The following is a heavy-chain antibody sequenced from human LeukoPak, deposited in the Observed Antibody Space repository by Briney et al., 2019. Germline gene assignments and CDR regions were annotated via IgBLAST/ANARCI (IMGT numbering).Heavy chain of an antibody. Sequence: SETLSLTCTVSGVSVNSGSYYWNWIRQPPGKGLEWIGYIYYSGSTNYNPSLKSRVTISVDTSKNQFSLKLSSVTAADTAVYYCARHEEQAIPVGYFDYWGQGTLVTVSS. D-gene: IGHD1-26*01. J-gene: IGHJ4*02. V-gene: IGHV4-61*01. CDR3: ARHEEQAIPVGYFDY. CDR2: IYYSGST. CDR1: GVSVNSGSYY.